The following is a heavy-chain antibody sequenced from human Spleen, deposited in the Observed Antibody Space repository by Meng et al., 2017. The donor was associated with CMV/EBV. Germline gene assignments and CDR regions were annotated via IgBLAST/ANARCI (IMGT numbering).Heavy chain of an antibody. V-gene: IGHV5-51*01. D-gene: IGHD3-22*01. Sequence: GESLKISCKGSGYSFTSYWIGWVRQVPGKGLEWMGIIYPGDSDTRYSPSFQGQVTISADKSISTASLQWSSLKASDTAMYYCARQAYSYDSRDYYGDYFDYWGQGTLVTVSS. J-gene: IGHJ4*02. CDR3: ARQAYSYDSRDYYGDYFDY. CDR1: GYSFTSYW. CDR2: IYPGDSDT.